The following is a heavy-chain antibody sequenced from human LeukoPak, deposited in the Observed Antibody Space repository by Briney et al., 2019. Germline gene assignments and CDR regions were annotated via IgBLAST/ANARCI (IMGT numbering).Heavy chain of an antibody. CDR3: ARRLGTMVRGVKPPWFDP. D-gene: IGHD3-10*01. CDR2: IYYSGST. V-gene: IGHV4-59*12. Sequence: PSETLSLTCSVSGGSISSYYWSWIRQPPGKGLEWIGYIYYSGSTNYNPSLKSRVTISVDTSKNQFSLKLSSVTAADTAVYYCARRLGTMVRGVKPPWFDPWGQGTLVTVSS. J-gene: IGHJ5*02. CDR1: GGSISSYY.